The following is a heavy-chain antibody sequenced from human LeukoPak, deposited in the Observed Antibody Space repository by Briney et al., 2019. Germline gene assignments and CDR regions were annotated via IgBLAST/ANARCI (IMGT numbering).Heavy chain of an antibody. CDR2: ISYDGSNK. Sequence: PGRSLRLSCAASGFTFSSYAMHWVRQAPGKGLERVAVISYDGSNKYYADSVKGRFTISRDNSKNTLYLQMDSLRAEDTAVYYCAKTIRSGNYYDSSGIAYWGQGTLVTVSS. J-gene: IGHJ4*02. D-gene: IGHD3-22*01. CDR3: AKTIRSGNYYDSSGIAY. V-gene: IGHV3-30-3*02. CDR1: GFTFSSYA.